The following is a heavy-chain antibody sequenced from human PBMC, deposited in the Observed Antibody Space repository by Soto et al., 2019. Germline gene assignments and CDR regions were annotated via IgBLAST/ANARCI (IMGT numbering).Heavy chain of an antibody. CDR3: VKEAISSGWSGGRIYFFQS. Sequence: PGGSLRLSCAASGFTFEDYAMHWVRQAPGKGLEWVSSINWNTGLICYVDSVKGRFTISRDNAKNSLYLQMNSLSTEDTALYYCVKEAISSGWSGGRIYFFQSWGQGTLVTVSS. J-gene: IGHJ4*02. CDR1: GFTFEDYA. V-gene: IGHV3-9*01. D-gene: IGHD6-19*01. CDR2: INWNTGLI.